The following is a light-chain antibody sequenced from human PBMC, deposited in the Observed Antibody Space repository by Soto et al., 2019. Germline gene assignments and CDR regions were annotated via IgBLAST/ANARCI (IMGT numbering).Light chain of an antibody. V-gene: IGKV1-5*01. CDR1: QSIRGR. Sequence: DIQMTQSPSTLSASVGDSVTITCRASQSIRGRLAWYQQKPGKAPKLLIYDASSLEGWVPSRFSGSGSGTEFTLPLSGLQPDDFATYYCQHYNNYPWTFGQGTNVEI. J-gene: IGKJ1*01. CDR2: DAS. CDR3: QHYNNYPWT.